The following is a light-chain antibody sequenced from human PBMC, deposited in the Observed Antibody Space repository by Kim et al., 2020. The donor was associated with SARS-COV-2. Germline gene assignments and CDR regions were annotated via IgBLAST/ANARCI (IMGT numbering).Light chain of an antibody. CDR2: EDT. Sequence: PGQSARITYSGDALPNQYAYWVQQKPGQAPVLVIYEDTERPSGIPERFSGSTSGTTVTLTISGVQAEDEADYYCQSSDSSDTFWVFGGGTQLTVL. J-gene: IGLJ3*02. CDR3: QSSDSSDTFWV. CDR1: ALPNQY. V-gene: IGLV3-25*03.